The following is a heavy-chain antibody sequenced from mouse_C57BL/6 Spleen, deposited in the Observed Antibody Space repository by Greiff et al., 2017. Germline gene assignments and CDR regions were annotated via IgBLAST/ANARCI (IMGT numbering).Heavy chain of an antibody. Sequence: LQQSGASVTLSCKASGYTFTDYEMHWVKQTPVHGLEWIGAIDPETGGTAYNQKFKGKAILTADKSSSTAYMELRSLTSEDSAVYYCTRGVDYFDYWGQGTTLTVSS. V-gene: IGHV1-15*01. CDR2: IDPETGGT. CDR1: GYTFTDYE. J-gene: IGHJ2*01. CDR3: TRGVDYFDY. D-gene: IGHD1-1*02.